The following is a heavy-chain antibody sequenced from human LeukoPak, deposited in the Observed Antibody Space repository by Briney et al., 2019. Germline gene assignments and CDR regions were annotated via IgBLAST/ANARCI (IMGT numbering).Heavy chain of an antibody. CDR2: IYYSGST. J-gene: IGHJ4*02. CDR3: ARSDSSGYYDHYFDY. Sequence: SETLSLTCTVSGGSISSGDYYWSWIRQPPGRGLEWIGYIYYSGSTYYNPSLKSRVTISVDTSKNQFSLKLSSVTAADTAVYYCARSDSSGYYDHYFDYWGQGTLVTVSS. CDR1: GGSISSGDYY. D-gene: IGHD3-22*01. V-gene: IGHV4-30-4*01.